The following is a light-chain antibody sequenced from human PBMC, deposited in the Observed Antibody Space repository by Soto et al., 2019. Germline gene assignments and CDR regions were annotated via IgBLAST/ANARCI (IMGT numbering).Light chain of an antibody. CDR3: QQSYTNPYI. Sequence: DIQMTQSPSSLSASVGDRVTITCRASQSISSYLNWYQQKPGKAPRLLIYAASSLQRGVSSRFSGSGSGTDFTLTISSLQPEDFAIYYCQQSYTNPYIFGQGTKLEIK. J-gene: IGKJ2*01. CDR1: QSISSY. V-gene: IGKV1-39*01. CDR2: AAS.